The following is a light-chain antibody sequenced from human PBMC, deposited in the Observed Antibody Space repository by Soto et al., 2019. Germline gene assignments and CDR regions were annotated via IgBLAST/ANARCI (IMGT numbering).Light chain of an antibody. J-gene: IGLJ1*01. CDR1: SSDVGGYNY. CDR2: DVT. Sequence: QSALTQPASVSGSPGQSITVSCTGTSSDVGGYNYVSWYQQHPGKAPRLMIYDVTNRPSGVSNRFSGSKSANTASLTISGLQAEEDADYYCSSYSRGSADVFGTGTKLTVL. CDR3: SSYSRGSADV. V-gene: IGLV2-14*01.